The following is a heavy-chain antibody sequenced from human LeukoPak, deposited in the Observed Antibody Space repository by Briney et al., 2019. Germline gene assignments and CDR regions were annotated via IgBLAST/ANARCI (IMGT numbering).Heavy chain of an antibody. CDR2: INPNSGGT. CDR1: GYTFTGYY. D-gene: IGHD6-19*01. J-gene: IGHJ6*02. CDR3: ARSEAPGIAVADVFSSTGYYYYYGMDV. V-gene: IGHV1-2*02. Sequence: ASVKVSCKASGYTFTGYYMHWVRQAPGQGLEWMGWINPNSGGTNYAQKFQGRVTMTRDTSISTAYMELSRLRSDDTAVYYCARSEAPGIAVADVFSSTGYYYYYGMDVWGQGTTVTVSS.